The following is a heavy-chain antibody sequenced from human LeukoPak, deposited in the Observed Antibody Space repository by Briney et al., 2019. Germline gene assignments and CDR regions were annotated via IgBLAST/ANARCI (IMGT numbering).Heavy chain of an antibody. CDR1: GFTFSSSA. D-gene: IGHD4-11*01. Sequence: GGSLRLSCAASGFTFSSSAMSWVRQALGKGLEWVSAISNNGGYTYYADSVQGRFTISRDNSKNTLYLQMDSLRAEDTAVYYCAKGLGKATVTPLGYWGQGTLVTVSS. CDR2: ISNNGGYT. J-gene: IGHJ4*02. CDR3: AKGLGKATVTPLGY. V-gene: IGHV3-23*01.